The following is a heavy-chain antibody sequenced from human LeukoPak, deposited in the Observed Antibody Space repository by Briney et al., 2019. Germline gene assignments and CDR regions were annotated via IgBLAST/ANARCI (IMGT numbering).Heavy chain of an antibody. J-gene: IGHJ6*03. CDR2: IYYSGST. CDR3: ARQKYYYMDI. CDR1: GVSISSYD. V-gene: IGHV4-59*08. Sequence: SETLSLTCTVSGVSISSYDRSWVRQPPGKGLEWIGYIYYSGSTNYNPSLKSRVTISVDTSKNQFSLKLSSVTAADTAVYYCARQKYYYMDITGKGNTVTVSS.